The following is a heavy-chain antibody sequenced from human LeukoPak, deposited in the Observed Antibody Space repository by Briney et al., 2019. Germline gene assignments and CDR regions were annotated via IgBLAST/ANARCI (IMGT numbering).Heavy chain of an antibody. CDR3: AKDTNIVVVPAATYFDY. CDR2: ISGSGGST. D-gene: IGHD2-2*01. Sequence: GGSLRLSCAASGFTFSSYAMSWVRQAPGKGLEWISAISGSGGSTYYADSVKGRFTISRDNSKNTLYLQMNSLRAEDTAVYYCAKDTNIVVVPAATYFDYWGQGTLVTVSS. CDR1: GFTFSSYA. J-gene: IGHJ4*02. V-gene: IGHV3-23*01.